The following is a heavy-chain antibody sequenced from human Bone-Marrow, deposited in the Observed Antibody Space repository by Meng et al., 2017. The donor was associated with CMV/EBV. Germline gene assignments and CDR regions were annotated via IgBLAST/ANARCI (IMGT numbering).Heavy chain of an antibody. CDR3: ARDFVGATHMGY. CDR2: ISAYNGNT. V-gene: IGHV1-18*01. CDR1: GYSFTSYG. D-gene: IGHD1-26*01. Sequence: ASVKVSCKASGYSFTSYGISWVRQALGQGLEWMGWISAYNGNTNYAQKLQGRVTMTTDTSTSTAYMELRSLRSDDTAVYYGARDFVGATHMGYWGQGTLVTVSS. J-gene: IGHJ4*02.